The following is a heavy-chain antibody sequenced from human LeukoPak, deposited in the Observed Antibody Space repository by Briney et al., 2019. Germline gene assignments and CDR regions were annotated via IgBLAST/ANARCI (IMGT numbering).Heavy chain of an antibody. Sequence: PGGSLRLSCAASGFTFSSYSMNWVRQAPGKELEWVSSISSSSSYIYYADSVKGRFTISRDNAKNSLYLQMNSLRAEDTAVYYCARAGPDSSGYYIPAFDIWGQGTMVTVSS. V-gene: IGHV3-21*01. J-gene: IGHJ3*02. CDR1: GFTFSSYS. CDR2: ISSSSSYI. D-gene: IGHD3-22*01. CDR3: ARAGPDSSGYYIPAFDI.